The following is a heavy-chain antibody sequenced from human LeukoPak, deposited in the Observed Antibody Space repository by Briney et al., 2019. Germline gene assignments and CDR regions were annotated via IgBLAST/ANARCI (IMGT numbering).Heavy chain of an antibody. J-gene: IGHJ3*02. V-gene: IGHV3-23*01. D-gene: IGHD3-22*01. Sequence: GGSLRLSCAASGFTLSSYAMSWVRQAPGKGLEWVSAISGSGGSTYYADSVKGRFTISRDNSKNTLYLQMNSLRAEDTAVYYCAKDLTMIDAFDIWGQGTMVTVSS. CDR2: ISGSGGST. CDR3: AKDLTMIDAFDI. CDR1: GFTLSSYA.